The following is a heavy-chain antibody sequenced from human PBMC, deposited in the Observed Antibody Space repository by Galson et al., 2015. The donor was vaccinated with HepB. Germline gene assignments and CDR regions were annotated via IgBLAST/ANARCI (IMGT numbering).Heavy chain of an antibody. CDR1: GGSFSGYY. CDR3: ARGYCSGGSCYFDY. D-gene: IGHD2-15*01. V-gene: IGHV4-34*09. CDR2: IYYSGST. Sequence: LSLTCAVYGGSFSGYYWSWIRQPPGKGLEWIGYIYYSGSTYYNPSLKSRVTISVDTSKNQFSLKLSSVTAADTAVYYCARGYCSGGSCYFDYWGQGTLVTVSS. J-gene: IGHJ4*02.